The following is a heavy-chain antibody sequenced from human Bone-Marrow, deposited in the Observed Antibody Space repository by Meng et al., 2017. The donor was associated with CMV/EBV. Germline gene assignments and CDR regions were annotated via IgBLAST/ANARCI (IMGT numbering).Heavy chain of an antibody. V-gene: IGHV3-48*03. J-gene: IGHJ3*02. Sequence: GGSLRLSCAASGFTFSSHEMIWVRQAPGMWLEWISYIDSSGGTVSYADSVMGRFTVSRDNAKNSLYLHMNSLRGEDTAAYYCAKVGLTAYSPDAFDIWGQGTMVTVSS. D-gene: IGHD3-9*01. CDR1: GFTFSSHE. CDR2: IDSSGGTV. CDR3: AKVGLTAYSPDAFDI.